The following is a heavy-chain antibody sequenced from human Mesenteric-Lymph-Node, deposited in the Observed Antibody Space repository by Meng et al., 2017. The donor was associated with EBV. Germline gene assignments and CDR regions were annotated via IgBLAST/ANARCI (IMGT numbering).Heavy chain of an antibody. Sequence: HLEGSGAGQANPSHTPSLICSVSVGTISCGGYFRSWIRQPPGKGLEWIEYIYYSESTYYNPSLKSRVTISVDTSKNQFALKLSSVIAAYTAVYYCVRLVLVPAALDYWGQGTLVTVSS. CDR2: IYYSEST. CDR1: VGTISCGGYF. D-gene: IGHD2-2*01. CDR3: VRLVLVPAALDY. J-gene: IGHJ4*02. V-gene: IGHV4-30-4*01.